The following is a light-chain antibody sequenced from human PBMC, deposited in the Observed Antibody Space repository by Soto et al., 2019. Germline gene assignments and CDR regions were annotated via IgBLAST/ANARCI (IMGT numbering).Light chain of an antibody. V-gene: IGKV3D-20*01. Sequence: ILLTQSPATPSLSPGERATLSCGASQSFSSYLAWYQQKPGLAPRLLIYDASSRATGIPDRFSGSGSGTDFTLTITSLQPEDFATYYCVQHDTDPLTFGGGSKVDI. CDR3: VQHDTDPLT. CDR2: DAS. J-gene: IGKJ4*01. CDR1: QSFSSY.